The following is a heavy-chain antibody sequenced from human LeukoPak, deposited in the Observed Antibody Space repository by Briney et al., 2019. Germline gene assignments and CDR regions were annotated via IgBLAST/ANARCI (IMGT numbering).Heavy chain of an antibody. D-gene: IGHD3-3*01. CDR2: INIYSDDT. J-gene: IGHJ5*01. CDR3: ARDRLRLRFLQWTKPDNWFDS. CDR1: GYTFNAYH. Sequence: GASVKVSCKASGYTFNAYHLHWVRQVPGQGPEWLGWINIYSDDTKYSQKFEGRVSMTRDTSVTTAYMDLYSLTSDDTAVYYCARDRLRLRFLQWTKPDNWFDSWGQGTLVTVSS. V-gene: IGHV1-2*02.